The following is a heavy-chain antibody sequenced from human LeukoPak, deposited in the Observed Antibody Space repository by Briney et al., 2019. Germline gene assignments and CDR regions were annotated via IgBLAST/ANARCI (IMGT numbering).Heavy chain of an antibody. D-gene: IGHD4-23*01. J-gene: IGHJ4*02. CDR2: MNPNSGNT. CDR3: ARSLDTVVTAFDY. Sequence: ASVKVSCKASGYTFTSYDINWVRQATGQGLEWMGWMNPNSGNTGYAQKFQGRVTITADESTSTAYMELSSLRSEDTAVYYCARSLDTVVTAFDYWGQGTLVTVSS. V-gene: IGHV1-8*03. CDR1: GYTFTSYD.